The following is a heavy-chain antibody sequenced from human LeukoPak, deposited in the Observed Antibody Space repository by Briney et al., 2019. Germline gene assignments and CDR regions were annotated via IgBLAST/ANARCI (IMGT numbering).Heavy chain of an antibody. D-gene: IGHD5-18*01. CDR1: GYTFTGYY. Sequence: ASVKVSCKASGYTFTGYYMHWVRHAPGQGLEWMGWINPNSGGTNYAQKFQGRVTMTRDTSISTAYMELSRLRSDDTAVYYCARAPRPVDTAMVFDYWGQGTLVTVSS. CDR3: ARAPRPVDTAMVFDY. J-gene: IGHJ4*02. CDR2: INPNSGGT. V-gene: IGHV1-2*02.